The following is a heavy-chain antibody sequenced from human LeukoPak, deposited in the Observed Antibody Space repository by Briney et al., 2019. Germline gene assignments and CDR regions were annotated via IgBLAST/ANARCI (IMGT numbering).Heavy chain of an antibody. CDR1: GFTFSSYG. D-gene: IGHD5-24*01. J-gene: IGHJ4*02. V-gene: IGHV3-30*18. CDR3: AKENRERDFDY. CDR2: ISYDGSNK. Sequence: PGGSLRLSCAASGFTFSSYGMHWVRQAPGKGLEWVAVISYDGSNKYYADSVKGRFTISRDNSKNTLYLQVNSLRAEDTAVCYCAKENRERDFDYWGQGTLVTVSS.